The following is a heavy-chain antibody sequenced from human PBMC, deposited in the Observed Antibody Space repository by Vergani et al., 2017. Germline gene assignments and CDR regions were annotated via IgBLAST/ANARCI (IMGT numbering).Heavy chain of an antibody. CDR3: AKHYDYYYYMDV. CDR1: GFTFSSYG. V-gene: IGHV3-30*18. CDR2: ISYDGSNK. J-gene: IGHJ6*03. Sequence: QVQLVESGGGVVQPGRSLRLSCAASGFTFSSYGMHWVRQAPGKGLEWVAVISYDGSNKYYADSVKGRFTISRDNSKNTLYLQMNSLRAEDTAVYYCAKHYDYYYYMDVWGKG.